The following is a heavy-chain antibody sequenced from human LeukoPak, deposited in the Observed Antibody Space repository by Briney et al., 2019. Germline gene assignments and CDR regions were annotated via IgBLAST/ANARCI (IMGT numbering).Heavy chain of an antibody. CDR1: GFTFSSYS. CDR2: ISSSSSYI. Sequence: GGSLRLSCAASGFTFSSYSMNWVRQAPGKGLEWVSSISSSSSYIYYADSVKGRFTISRDNAKNSLYLQMNSLRAEDTAVYYCARDSSISWPHFDYWGQGTLVTVSS. J-gene: IGHJ4*02. CDR3: ARDSSISWPHFDY. D-gene: IGHD2-15*01. V-gene: IGHV3-21*01.